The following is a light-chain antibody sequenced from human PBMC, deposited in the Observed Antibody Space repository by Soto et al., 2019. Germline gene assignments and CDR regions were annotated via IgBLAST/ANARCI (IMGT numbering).Light chain of an antibody. Sequence: NFMLTQPHSVSESPGKTVTISCTGTSGSIANSYVQWYQQRPGSAPTIVISEDNQRPSGVPDRFSGSIDSSSNSASLTISGLKTEDEADYYCQSYDSNNVVFGGGTKLTVL. V-gene: IGLV6-57*02. J-gene: IGLJ2*01. CDR1: SGSIANSY. CDR3: QSYDSNNVV. CDR2: EDN.